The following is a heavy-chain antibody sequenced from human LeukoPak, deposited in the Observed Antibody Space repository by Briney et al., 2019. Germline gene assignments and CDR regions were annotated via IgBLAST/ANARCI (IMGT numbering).Heavy chain of an antibody. CDR2: ISSSSSTI. Sequence: AGGSLRLSCAASGFTFSSYSMNWVRQAPGKGLEWVSYISSSSSTIYYADSVKGRFTISRDNAKNSLYLQMNSLRAEDPAVYYCARGRGQLLLGGDAFDIWGQGTMVTVSS. J-gene: IGHJ3*02. CDR1: GFTFSSYS. CDR3: ARGRGQLLLGGDAFDI. D-gene: IGHD2-2*01. V-gene: IGHV3-48*01.